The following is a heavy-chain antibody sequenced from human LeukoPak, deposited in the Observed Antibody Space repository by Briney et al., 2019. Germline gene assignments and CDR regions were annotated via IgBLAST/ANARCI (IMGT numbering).Heavy chain of an antibody. CDR1: GGSFSGYY. CDR2: INHSGST. J-gene: IGHJ4*02. D-gene: IGHD5-24*01. CDR3: GGGWRASRDGYPRRHRYYFDY. Sequence: SETLSLTCAVYGGSFSGYYWSWIRQPPGKGLEWIGEINHSGSTNYNTSLRSGVTISVDTSKNQFSLKLRDVTAADTAVYYDGGGWRASRDGYPRRHRYYFDYWGQGTLVTVSS. V-gene: IGHV4-34*01.